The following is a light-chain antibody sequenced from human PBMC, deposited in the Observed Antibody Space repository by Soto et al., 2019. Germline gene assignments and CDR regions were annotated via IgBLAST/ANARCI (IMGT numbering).Light chain of an antibody. CDR2: DAS. CDR1: QSVHSA. CDR3: QQYGTWPPLT. Sequence: DIVMTQSPATLSVSPGEGATLPCRASQSVHSALAWYQQRPGQTPRLLIYDASTRATGIPDRFSGSGSGTEFTLTISSLQSEDFAIYYCQQYGTWPPLTFGGGTQVEI. J-gene: IGKJ4*01. V-gene: IGKV3-15*01.